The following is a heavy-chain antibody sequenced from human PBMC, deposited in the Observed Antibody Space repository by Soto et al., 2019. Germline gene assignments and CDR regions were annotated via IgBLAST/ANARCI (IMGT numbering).Heavy chain of an antibody. CDR3: ATTDIVVVQAATSSTRSTDY. CDR1: GFTFSSYA. J-gene: IGHJ4*02. D-gene: IGHD2-2*01. CDR2: ISGSGGST. V-gene: IGHV3-23*01. Sequence: EVQLLESGGGLVQPGGSLRLSCAASGFTFSSYAMSWVRQAPGKGLEWVSAISGSGGSTYYADSVKGRFTISRDNSKNTLYLQMNSMRAEDTAVYYCATTDIVVVQAATSSTRSTDYWGPGTLVTVSS.